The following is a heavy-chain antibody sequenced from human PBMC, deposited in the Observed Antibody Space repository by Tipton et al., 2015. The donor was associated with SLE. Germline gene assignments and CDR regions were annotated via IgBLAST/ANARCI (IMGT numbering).Heavy chain of an antibody. J-gene: IGHJ5*01. CDR3: VRATDTAMAAGWFAS. V-gene: IGHV4-39*07. Sequence: TLSLTCSVSGGSINRSTFFWGWIRQPPGKGLEWIGNIYYRENIHYNPSLKSRVTLSIDTSRNQFSLKLTSVTAADTAVYYCVRATDTAMAAGWFASWGQGTLVTVSS. D-gene: IGHD5-18*01. CDR1: GGSINRSTFF. CDR2: IYYRENI.